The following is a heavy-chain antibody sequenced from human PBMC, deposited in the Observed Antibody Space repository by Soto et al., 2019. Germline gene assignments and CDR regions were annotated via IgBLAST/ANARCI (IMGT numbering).Heavy chain of an antibody. V-gene: IGHV4-30-4*01. CDR3: ARVARTTVGINLYYGMDV. Sequence: SETLSLTCTVSGGSISSGDYYWSWIRQPPGKGLEWIGYIYYSGSTYYNPSLKSRVTISVDTSKNQFSLKLSSVTAADTAVYYCARVARTTVGINLYYGMDVWGQGTTVTVSS. D-gene: IGHD4-17*01. CDR2: IYYSGST. J-gene: IGHJ6*02. CDR1: GGSISSGDYY.